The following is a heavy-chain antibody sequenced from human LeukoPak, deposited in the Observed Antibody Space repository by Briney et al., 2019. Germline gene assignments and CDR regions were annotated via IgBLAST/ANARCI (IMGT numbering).Heavy chain of an antibody. V-gene: IGHV1-2*02. CDR3: ARWMATGTTPDY. CDR1: GYTFNGYY. D-gene: IGHD5-24*01. Sequence: ASVKVSCKASGYTFNGYYLHWVRQAPGQGLEWMGWINPNSGGTNYAQKFQGRVTMTRDTYISTAYMELSRLRSDDTAVYYCARWMATGTTPDYWGQGTLVTVSS. CDR2: INPNSGGT. J-gene: IGHJ4*02.